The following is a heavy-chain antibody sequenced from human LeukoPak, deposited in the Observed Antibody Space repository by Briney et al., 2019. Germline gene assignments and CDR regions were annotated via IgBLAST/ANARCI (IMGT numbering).Heavy chain of an antibody. J-gene: IGHJ4*02. CDR2: IIPIFGTA. Sequence: SVKVSCKASGGTFSSYAISWVRQAPGQGLEWMGGIIPIFGTANYAQKFQGRVTITADESTSTAYMELSSLRSEDTAVYYCARGEHCSSTSCYSFDYWGQGTLVTVSS. V-gene: IGHV1-69*01. D-gene: IGHD2-2*02. CDR1: GGTFSSYA. CDR3: ARGEHCSSTSCYSFDY.